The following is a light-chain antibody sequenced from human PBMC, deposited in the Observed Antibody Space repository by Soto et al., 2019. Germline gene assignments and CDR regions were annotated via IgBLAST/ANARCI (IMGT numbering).Light chain of an antibody. Sequence: EIVLTQSPGTLSLSPGERATLSCRASQTVRNNYLAWYQQKPGQAPRLLIYGASTRATGIPARFSGSGSGTEFTLTISSLQPDDFATYYCQQYNSYPTFGQGTKVDIK. CDR1: QTVRNNY. CDR3: QQYNSYPT. V-gene: IGKV3-20*01. J-gene: IGKJ1*01. CDR2: GAS.